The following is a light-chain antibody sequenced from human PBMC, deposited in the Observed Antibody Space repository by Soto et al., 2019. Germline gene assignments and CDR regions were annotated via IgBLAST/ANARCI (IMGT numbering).Light chain of an antibody. V-gene: IGKV3-15*01. CDR1: QSVRSN. CDR2: DGS. J-gene: IGKJ5*01. Sequence: EIVMTQSPDTVYVSPGERATLSCRASQSVRSNLAWYQHKPGQAPRLLIYDGSTRALGIPARFSGSESGTDSTLTISSRQFEDFAEYFCQKYDDCPSPCGKGTRLNIK. CDR3: QKYDDCPSP.